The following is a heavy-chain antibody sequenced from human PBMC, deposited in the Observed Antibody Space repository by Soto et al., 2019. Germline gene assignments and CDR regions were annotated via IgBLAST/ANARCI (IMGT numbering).Heavy chain of an antibody. J-gene: IGHJ6*02. V-gene: IGHV1-24*01. Sequence: ASVKVSCKVSGYTLTELSMHWVRQAPGKGLEWMGGLDPEDGETIYAQKFQGRVTMTEDTSTDTAYMELSSLRSEDTAVYYCATKGRWYVGYYYYGMDVWGQGTTVTVSS. CDR1: GYTLTELS. D-gene: IGHD6-13*01. CDR2: LDPEDGET. CDR3: ATKGRWYVGYYYYGMDV.